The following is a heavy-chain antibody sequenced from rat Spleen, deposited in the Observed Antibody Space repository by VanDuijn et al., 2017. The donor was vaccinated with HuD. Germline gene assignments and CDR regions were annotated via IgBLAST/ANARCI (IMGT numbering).Heavy chain of an antibody. CDR3: VSHGARISRFAY. Sequence: EVQLVESGGGLVQPGRSLKLSCAASGFIFSRFPMAWVRQAPKKGLEWVASIHSGGGGTYYPDSVRGRFSISRDNAKSTLYLQMDSLRSEDTATYYCVSHGARISRFAYWGQGTLVTVSS. CDR2: IHSGGGGT. V-gene: IGHV5-46*01. J-gene: IGHJ3*01. D-gene: IGHD2-7*01. CDR1: GFIFSRFP.